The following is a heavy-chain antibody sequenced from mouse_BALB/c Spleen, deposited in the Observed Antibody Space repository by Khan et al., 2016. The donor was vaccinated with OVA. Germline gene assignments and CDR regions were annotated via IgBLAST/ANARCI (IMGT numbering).Heavy chain of an antibody. Sequence: QVQLQQSGPELVKPGASVKMSCKASGYTFTDYVINWVKQRTGQGLEWIGDIFPGGGSSYYNEKLKGKAQLTAAKSSNTAYMQLRSLNFEDSAVYFCARWDYAVFAYWGQGTLVTVSA. D-gene: IGHD2-4*01. J-gene: IGHJ3*01. V-gene: IGHV1-77*01. CDR2: IFPGGGSS. CDR1: GYTFTDYV. CDR3: ARWDYAVFAY.